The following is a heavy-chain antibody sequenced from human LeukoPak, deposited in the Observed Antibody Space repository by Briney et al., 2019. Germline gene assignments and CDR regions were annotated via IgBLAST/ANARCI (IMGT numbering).Heavy chain of an antibody. CDR2: IYSGGTT. D-gene: IGHD2-2*01. J-gene: IGHJ4*02. CDR3: ASGASSSLGSGY. Sequence: GGSLRLSCAASGFTVSSNYMGWVRQAPGKGLEWVSVIYSGGTTFYADSVKGRFTISRDNSKNTLYLQMDSLRAEDTAVYYCASGASSSLGSGYWGQGTLVTVSS. CDR1: GFTVSSNY. V-gene: IGHV3-66*01.